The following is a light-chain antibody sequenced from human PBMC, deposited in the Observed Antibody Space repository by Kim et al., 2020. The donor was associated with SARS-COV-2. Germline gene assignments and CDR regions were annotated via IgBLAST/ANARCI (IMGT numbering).Light chain of an antibody. CDR2: VSS. CDR1: QDIITY. Sequence: ASVGDRVTMTCQASQDIITYLNWYQQKPGKAPKLLNYVSSNLETGVPSRVSGSASGTDFTFTITSLQPEDIATYYCQQYVDLPITFVQVTRLEIK. CDR3: QQYVDLPIT. V-gene: IGKV1-33*01. J-gene: IGKJ5*01.